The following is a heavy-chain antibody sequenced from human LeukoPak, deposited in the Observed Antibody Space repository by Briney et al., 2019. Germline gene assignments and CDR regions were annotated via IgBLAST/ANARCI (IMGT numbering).Heavy chain of an antibody. V-gene: IGHV1-69*05. Sequence: GASVKVSCKASGGAFSSYAISWVRQAPGQGLEWMGGIIPIFGTANYAQKFQGRVTITTDESTSTAYMELSSLRSEDTAVYYCATARGTREFYFDYWGQGTLVTVSS. J-gene: IGHJ4*02. CDR3: ATARGTREFYFDY. D-gene: IGHD2-15*01. CDR1: GGAFSSYA. CDR2: IIPIFGTA.